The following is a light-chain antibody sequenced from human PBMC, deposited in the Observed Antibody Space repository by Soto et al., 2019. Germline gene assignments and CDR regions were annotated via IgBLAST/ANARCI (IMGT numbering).Light chain of an antibody. CDR3: CSYAGDYAGV. Sequence: QSALTQPRSVSGSPGQSVTLSCTGTSSDVGYYNYVSWYQPQPGTVPKVMIYDLSNRPPGVPNRFSASKSGNTASLTISGLQAEDEADYYCCSYAGDYAGVFGGGTKLTVL. CDR1: SSDVGYYNY. V-gene: IGLV2-11*01. CDR2: DLS. J-gene: IGLJ3*02.